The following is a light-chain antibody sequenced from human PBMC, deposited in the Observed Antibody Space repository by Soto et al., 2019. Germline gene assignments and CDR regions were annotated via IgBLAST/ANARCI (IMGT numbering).Light chain of an antibody. CDR1: QSVSSN. J-gene: IGKJ1*01. V-gene: IGKV3-15*01. CDR2: GAS. Sequence: EIVMTQSPATLSVSPGERATLSCRASQSVSSNLAWYQQKPGQAPRLLIYGASTRATDIPARFSGSWSVTDFTLTISSLQSEDFAVYYCQHYNNGPRTFGQGTKGEIK. CDR3: QHYNNGPRT.